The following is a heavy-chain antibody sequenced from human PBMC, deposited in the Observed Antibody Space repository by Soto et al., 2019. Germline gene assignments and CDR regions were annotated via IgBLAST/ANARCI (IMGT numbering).Heavy chain of an antibody. CDR2: VSHDGTTK. V-gene: IGHV3-30-3*01. CDR1: GFTFNNYA. J-gene: IGHJ5*01. Sequence: QVQLVESGGGVVQPGRSLRLSCAASGFTFNNYAIHWVRQAPGKGLEWVAVVSHDGTTKYYADSVKGRFTISRDNSKNTADLERNSRRVEGNAGDYCTRETRQLRLRGGFGSWGQGTLVTVSS. CDR3: TRETRQLRLRGGFGS. D-gene: IGHD6-13*01.